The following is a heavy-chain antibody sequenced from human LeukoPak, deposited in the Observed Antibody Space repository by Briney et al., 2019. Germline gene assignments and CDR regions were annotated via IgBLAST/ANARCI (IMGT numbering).Heavy chain of an antibody. CDR1: GGTFSSYA. CDR2: IIPIFGTA. V-gene: IGHV1-69*05. J-gene: IGHJ3*02. D-gene: IGHD2-2*01. Sequence: GASVKVSCKASGGTFSSYAISWVRQAPGQGLEWMGGIIPIFGTANYAQKFQGRVTITTDESTSTAYMELSSLSSEDTAVYYCARVKASHRQDAFDIWGQGTMVTVSS. CDR3: ARVKASHRQDAFDI.